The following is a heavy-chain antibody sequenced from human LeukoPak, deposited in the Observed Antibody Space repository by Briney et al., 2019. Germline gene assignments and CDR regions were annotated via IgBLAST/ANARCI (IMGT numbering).Heavy chain of an antibody. D-gene: IGHD6-13*01. Sequence: PGMSLRLSCAASGFTFSAYAMHWVRQAPGKGLEWVAFISYDGNNKYYADSVKGRFTISRDNSKNTLYLQMNSLRAEDTAVYYCASGRTAGYYWGQGTLVTVSS. J-gene: IGHJ4*02. CDR3: ASGRTAGYY. CDR2: ISYDGNNK. CDR1: GFTFSAYA. V-gene: IGHV3-30*14.